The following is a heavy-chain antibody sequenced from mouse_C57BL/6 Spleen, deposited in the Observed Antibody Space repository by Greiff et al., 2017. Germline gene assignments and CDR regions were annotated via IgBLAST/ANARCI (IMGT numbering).Heavy chain of an antibody. Sequence: EVQRVESGGGLVKPGGSLKLSCAASGFTFSDYGMHWVRQAPEKGLEWVAYISSGSSTIYYADTVKGRFTISRDNAKNTLFLQMTSLRAEDTAMYYCARRANWASYAMDYWGQGTSVTVSS. V-gene: IGHV5-17*01. J-gene: IGHJ4*01. D-gene: IGHD4-1*01. CDR2: ISSGSSTI. CDR1: GFTFSDYG. CDR3: ARRANWASYAMDY.